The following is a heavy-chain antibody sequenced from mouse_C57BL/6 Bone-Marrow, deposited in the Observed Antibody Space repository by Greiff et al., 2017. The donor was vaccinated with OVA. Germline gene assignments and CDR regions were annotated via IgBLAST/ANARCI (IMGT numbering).Heavy chain of an antibody. CDR2: INYDGSST. CDR3: ARDRAYYGSSYEAMDY. D-gene: IGHD1-1*01. V-gene: IGHV5-16*01. J-gene: IGHJ4*01. CDR1: GFTFSDYY. Sequence: EVKLVESEGGLVQPGSSMKLSCTASGFTFSDYYMAWVRQVPEKGLEWVANINYDGSSTYYLDSLKSRFIISRDNAKNILYLQMSSLKSEDTATYYCARDRAYYGSSYEAMDYWGQGTSVTVSS.